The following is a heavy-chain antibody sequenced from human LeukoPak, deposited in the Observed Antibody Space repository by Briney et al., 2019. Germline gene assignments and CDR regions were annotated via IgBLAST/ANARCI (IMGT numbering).Heavy chain of an antibody. J-gene: IGHJ4*02. Sequence: QPGGSLRLSCAASGFTVSSNYMSWLRQAPGKGLEWVSVIYSGGSTYYADSVKGRFTISRDNSKNTLYLQMNSLRAEDTAVYYCARIPLERDYLDYWGQGTLVTVSS. CDR2: IYSGGST. V-gene: IGHV3-53*01. CDR1: GFTVSSNY. D-gene: IGHD2-2*01. CDR3: ARIPLERDYLDY.